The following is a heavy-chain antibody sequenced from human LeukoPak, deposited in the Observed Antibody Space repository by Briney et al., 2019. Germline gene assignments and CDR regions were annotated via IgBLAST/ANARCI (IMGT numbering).Heavy chain of an antibody. CDR3: AREVVPAALPSPDAFDI. Sequence: GGSLRLSCAACGFTFSDYYMSWIRQAPGKGLEWVSYISSSGSTIYYADSVKGRFTISRDNAKNSLYLQMNSLRAEDTAVYYCAREVVPAALPSPDAFDIWGQGTMVTVSS. J-gene: IGHJ3*02. D-gene: IGHD2-2*01. V-gene: IGHV3-11*01. CDR2: ISSSGSTI. CDR1: GFTFSDYY.